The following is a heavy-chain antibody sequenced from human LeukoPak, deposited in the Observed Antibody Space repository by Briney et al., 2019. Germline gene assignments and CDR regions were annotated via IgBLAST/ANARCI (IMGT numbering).Heavy chain of an antibody. CDR3: ARRRARLRYFDWSPPPYGMDV. J-gene: IGHJ6*02. V-gene: IGHV1-8*01. CDR1: GYTFTSYD. D-gene: IGHD3-9*01. Sequence: ASVKVSCKASGYTFTSYDINWVRQATGQGLEWMGWMNPNSGNTGYAQKFQGRVTMTRNTSISTAYMELSSLRSEDTAVYYCARRRARLRYFDWSPPPYGMDVRGQGTTVTVSS. CDR2: MNPNSGNT.